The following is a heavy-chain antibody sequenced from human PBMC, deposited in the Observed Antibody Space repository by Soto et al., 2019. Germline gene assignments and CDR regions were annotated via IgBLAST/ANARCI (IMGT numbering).Heavy chain of an antibody. Sequence: PSETLSLTCAVYGGSFSGYYWSWIRQPPGKGLEWIGEIYLSGSTNYNPSLKSRVTISVDTSNNQFSLKLSSVTAADTAVYYCARGSRLVVPAAIRSHYYYMDVWGKGTTVTVSS. V-gene: IGHV4-34*01. J-gene: IGHJ6*03. CDR1: GGSFSGYY. D-gene: IGHD2-2*01. CDR3: ARGSRLVVPAAIRSHYYYMDV. CDR2: IYLSGST.